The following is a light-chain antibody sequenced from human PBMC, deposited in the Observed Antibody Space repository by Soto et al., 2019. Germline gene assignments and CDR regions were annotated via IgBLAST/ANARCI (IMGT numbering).Light chain of an antibody. CDR2: DVS. CDR1: SSDIGGYNY. J-gene: IGLJ2*01. CDR3: TSYSNTNTLV. Sequence: QSALTQPASMSGSPGQSITISCTGTSSDIGGYNYVSWYQQHPGKAPKLMIYDVSRRPSGISNHFSGSKSGTTASLTISGLQAEDDADYYCTSYSNTNTLVFGGGTKLTVL. V-gene: IGLV2-14*03.